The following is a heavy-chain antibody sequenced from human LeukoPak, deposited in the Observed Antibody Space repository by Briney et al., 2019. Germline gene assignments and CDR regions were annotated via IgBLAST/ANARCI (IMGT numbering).Heavy chain of an antibody. CDR2: IKQDGSEK. CDR1: GFTLSSYW. J-gene: IGHJ4*02. D-gene: IGHD1-26*01. V-gene: IGHV3-7*01. CDR3: ATRGSYYVNYY. Sequence: TGGSLRLSCAASGFTLSSYWMSWVRQAPGKGLEWVANIKQDGSEKYYVDSVKGRFTISRDNAKNSLYLQMNSLRAEDTAVYYCATRGSYYVNYYWRQGTLVTVSS.